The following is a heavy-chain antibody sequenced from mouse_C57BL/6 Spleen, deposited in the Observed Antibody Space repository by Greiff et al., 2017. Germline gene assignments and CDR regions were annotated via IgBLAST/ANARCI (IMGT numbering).Heavy chain of an antibody. CDR2: ISSGGSYT. CDR3: ARQDYYGSSYRWYFDV. CDR1: GFTFSSYG. D-gene: IGHD1-1*01. J-gene: IGHJ1*03. V-gene: IGHV5-6*01. Sequence: EVKLVESGGDLVKPGGSLKLSCAASGFTFSSYGMSWVRQTPDKRLEWVATISSGGSYTDYPDSVKGRFTISRDNAKNTLYLQMSSLKSEDTAMYYCARQDYYGSSYRWYFDVWGTGTTVTVSS.